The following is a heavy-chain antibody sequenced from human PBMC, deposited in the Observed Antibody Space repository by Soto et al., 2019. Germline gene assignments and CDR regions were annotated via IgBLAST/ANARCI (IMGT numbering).Heavy chain of an antibody. CDR3: AKKGSPKTCSYYMDV. D-gene: IGHD3-10*01. V-gene: IGHV3-23*01. J-gene: IGHJ6*03. CDR1: GFTFSSYA. Sequence: EVQLLESGGGLVQPGGSLRLSCAASGFTFSSYAMSWVRQAPGKGLEWVSAISGSGGSTYYADSVKGRFTISRDNAKNTLYPQMNSLRAEDTAVYYCAKKGSPKTCSYYMDVWGKGTTVTVSS. CDR2: ISGSGGST.